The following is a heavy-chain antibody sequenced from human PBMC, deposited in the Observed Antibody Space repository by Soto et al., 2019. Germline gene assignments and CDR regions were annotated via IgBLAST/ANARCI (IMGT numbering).Heavy chain of an antibody. V-gene: IGHV3-23*01. CDR3: AKGKVFDWLFDY. CDR2: ISGSGGST. J-gene: IGHJ4*02. CDR1: GFTFSSYA. D-gene: IGHD3-9*01. Sequence: GGSLRLSCAASGFTFSSYAMSWVRQAPGKGLEWVSLISGSGGSTYYADSVKGRFTIGRDNSKNTLYLQMNSLRAEDTAVYYCAKGKVFDWLFDYWGQGTLVTVSS.